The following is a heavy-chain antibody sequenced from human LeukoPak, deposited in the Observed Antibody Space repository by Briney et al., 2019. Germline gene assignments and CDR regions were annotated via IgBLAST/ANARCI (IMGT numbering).Heavy chain of an antibody. Sequence: SQTLSLTCTVSGGSISSGDYYWSWIRQPPGKGLEWIGYIYYSGSTYYTPSLRGRVTISVDTSKNQFSLNLSSVTAADTAVYYCARGYSLDYWGQGTLATVSS. D-gene: IGHD5-18*01. CDR2: IYYSGST. V-gene: IGHV4-30-4*01. J-gene: IGHJ4*02. CDR1: GGSISSGDYY. CDR3: ARGYSLDY.